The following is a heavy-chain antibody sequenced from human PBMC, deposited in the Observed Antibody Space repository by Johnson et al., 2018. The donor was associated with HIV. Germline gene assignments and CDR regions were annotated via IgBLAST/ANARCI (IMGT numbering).Heavy chain of an antibody. CDR2: ISYDGSNK. CDR1: GFTFSSYA. CDR3: ARGGSSTSLDAFDI. D-gene: IGHD2-2*01. V-gene: IGHV3-30-3*01. J-gene: IGHJ3*02. Sequence: QVQLVESGGGVVQPGRSLRLSCAASGFTFSSYAMHWVRQAPGKGLEWVAVISYDGSNKYYADSVKGRFTISRDNSKNTLYLQMNSLRAEETAVYYCARGGSSTSLDAFDIWGQGTMVTVSS.